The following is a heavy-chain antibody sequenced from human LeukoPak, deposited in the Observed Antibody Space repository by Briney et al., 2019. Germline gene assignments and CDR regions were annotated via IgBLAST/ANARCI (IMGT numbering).Heavy chain of an antibody. CDR1: GSTFTSFG. CDR3: ARDHWSDDYVWGSYGY. Sequence: ASVKLSCKSSGSTFTSFGISWVRRAPGQGLEWMGWINAYNGNTDYAQKLQGRVTMTTDTSTSTAYMELRSLRSDDTAVYYCARDHWSDDYVWGSYGYWGQGTLVTVSS. J-gene: IGHJ4*02. V-gene: IGHV1-18*01. CDR2: INAYNGNT. D-gene: IGHD3-16*01.